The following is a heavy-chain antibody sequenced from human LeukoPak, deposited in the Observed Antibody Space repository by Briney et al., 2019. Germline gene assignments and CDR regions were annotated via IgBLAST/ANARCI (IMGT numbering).Heavy chain of an antibody. CDR3: ARESPRITMVRGDY. Sequence: ASVKVSCKASGHTFTSYGISWVRQAPGQGLEWMGWISAYNGNTNYAQKLQGRVTMTTDTSTSTAYMELRSLRSDDTAVYYCARESPRITMVRGDYWGQGTLVTVSS. J-gene: IGHJ4*02. V-gene: IGHV1-18*01. D-gene: IGHD3-10*01. CDR2: ISAYNGNT. CDR1: GHTFTSYG.